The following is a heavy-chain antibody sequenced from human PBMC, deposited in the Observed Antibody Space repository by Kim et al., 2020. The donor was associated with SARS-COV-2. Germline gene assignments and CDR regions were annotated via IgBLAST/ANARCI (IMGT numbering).Heavy chain of an antibody. CDR2: IDPNDSYT. CDR3: ARQPWYYFGSGRPAGPFDY. D-gene: IGHD3-10*01. J-gene: IGHJ4*02. V-gene: IGHV5-10-1*01. Sequence: GESLKISCKGSGHSFPSYWVNWVRQVPGKGLEWMGRIDPNDSYTDYSPSFQGHVTISADKSISTAYLQWSSLKTSDTAMYYCARQPWYYFGSGRPAGPFDYWGQGTLVTVSS. CDR1: GHSFPSYW.